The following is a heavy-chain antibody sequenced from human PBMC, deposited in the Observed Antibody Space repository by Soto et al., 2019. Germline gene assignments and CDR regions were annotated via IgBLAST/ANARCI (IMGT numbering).Heavy chain of an antibody. CDR1: GGTFSTYT. CDR2: IIPLLDVT. Sequence: QVQLGQSGAEVKKPGSSVKVSCKASGGTFSTYTINWVRQAPGQGLEWMGRIIPLLDVTNNAQRFQGRVTITADKSTRTVYVELTSLTSQDTAVYYGARDSGTVGYDDSWGQGTLVTVSS. D-gene: IGHD3-10*01. V-gene: IGHV1-69*08. J-gene: IGHJ4*02. CDR3: ARDSGTVGYDDS.